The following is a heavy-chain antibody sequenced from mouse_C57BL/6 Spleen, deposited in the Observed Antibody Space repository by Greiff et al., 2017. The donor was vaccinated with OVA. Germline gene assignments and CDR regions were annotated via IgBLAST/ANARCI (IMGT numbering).Heavy chain of an antibody. D-gene: IGHD1-1*01. J-gene: IGHJ4*01. CDR1: GYSITSGYY. CDR2: ISYDGSN. CDR3: ERGGAGSSYAMDY. V-gene: IGHV3-6*01. Sequence: EVKVEESGPGLVKPSQSLSLTCSVTGYSITSGYYWNWIRQFPGNKLEWMGYISYDGSNNYNPSLKNRISITRDTSKNQFYLKLKSVTTEDTATYYGERGGAGSSYAMDYWGQGTSVTVSS.